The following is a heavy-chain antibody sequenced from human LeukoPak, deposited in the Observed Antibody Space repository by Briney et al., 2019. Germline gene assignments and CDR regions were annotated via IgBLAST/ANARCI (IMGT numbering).Heavy chain of an antibody. CDR1: GGSISSYY. D-gene: IGHD1-26*01. V-gene: IGHV4-59*08. CDR3: ARHSGGLPSEFAFDI. J-gene: IGHJ3*02. CDR2: IYYSGST. Sequence: PSETLSLTCTVSGGSISSYYWSWIRQPPGKGLEWIGYIYYSGSTNYNPSLKSRVTISVDTSKNQFSLKLSSVTAADTAVYYCARHSGGLPSEFAFDIWGQGTMVTVSS.